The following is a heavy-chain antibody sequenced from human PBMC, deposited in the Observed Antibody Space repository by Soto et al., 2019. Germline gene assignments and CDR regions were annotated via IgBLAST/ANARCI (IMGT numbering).Heavy chain of an antibody. D-gene: IGHD4-17*01. Sequence: SVKVSCKASGGTFSTFGISWVRQAPGQGLEWMGGIIPFFGTAGYSQKFEDRITITADESTNTVYMDLRSLTSEDTAIYYCAKSAPMDAGDKYYYDYWGQGTLVTVSS. V-gene: IGHV1-69*13. J-gene: IGHJ4*02. CDR2: IIPFFGTA. CDR1: GGTFSTFG. CDR3: AKSAPMDAGDKYYYDY.